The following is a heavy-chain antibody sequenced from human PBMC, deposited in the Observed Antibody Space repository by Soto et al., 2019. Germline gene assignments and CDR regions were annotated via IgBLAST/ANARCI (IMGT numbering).Heavy chain of an antibody. D-gene: IGHD3-22*01. CDR3: ASLSKYDDSSGFQSAFDI. V-gene: IGHV1-69*01. CDR2: IIPIFGTA. J-gene: IGHJ3*02. CDR1: GGTFSSYA. Sequence: QVQLVQSGAEVKKPGSSVKVSCKASGGTFSSYAISWVRQAPGQGLEWMGGIIPIFGTANYAQKFQGRVTFTADESTSTVYMELRSPRSKDTAVYYCASLSKYDDSSGFQSAFDIWGQGTMVTVSS.